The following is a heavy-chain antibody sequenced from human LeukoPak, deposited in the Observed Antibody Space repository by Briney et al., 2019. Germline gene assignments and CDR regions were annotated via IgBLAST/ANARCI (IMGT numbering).Heavy chain of an antibody. D-gene: IGHD6-19*01. Sequence: SETLSLTCTVSGGSITTYYWSWIRQPPGKGLGWIGYVYYSGSTNYNPSLKSRVAISVDTSKNQFSLKLSSVTAADTAVYYCARDSSSGWNRAFDYWGQGTLVTVSS. V-gene: IGHV4-59*01. J-gene: IGHJ4*02. CDR3: ARDSSSGWNRAFDY. CDR1: GGSITTYY. CDR2: VYYSGST.